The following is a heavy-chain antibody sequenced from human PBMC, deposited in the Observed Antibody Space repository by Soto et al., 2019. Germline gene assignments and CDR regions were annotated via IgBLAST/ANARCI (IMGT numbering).Heavy chain of an antibody. CDR3: ARDSAHYDRGTPYDFDY. D-gene: IGHD5-12*01. Sequence: SVKVSCKASGGTFSSYAISWVRQAPGQGLEWMGGIIPIFGTANYAQKFQGRVTITADKSTSTAYMELSSLRSEDTAVYYCARDSAHYDRGTPYDFDYWGQGTLVTVSS. CDR1: GGTFSSYA. CDR2: IIPIFGTA. V-gene: IGHV1-69*06. J-gene: IGHJ4*02.